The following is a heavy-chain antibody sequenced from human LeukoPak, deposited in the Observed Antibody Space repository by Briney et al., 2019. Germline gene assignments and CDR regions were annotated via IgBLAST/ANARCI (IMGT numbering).Heavy chain of an antibody. Sequence: GGPLRLSCAASGFTLRNYEMNWVRQAPGEGLEWVSYISSSGTTIYYADSVKGRFTISRDNDKNYLYLQMNSLRAEDTAVYYCAREEPYYYGSGSRIDYWGQGTLVTVSS. CDR3: AREEPYYYGSGSRIDY. V-gene: IGHV3-48*03. CDR2: ISSSGTTI. CDR1: GFTLRNYE. J-gene: IGHJ4*02. D-gene: IGHD3-10*01.